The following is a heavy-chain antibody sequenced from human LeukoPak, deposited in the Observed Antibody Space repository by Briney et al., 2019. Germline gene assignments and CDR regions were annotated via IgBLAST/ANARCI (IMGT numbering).Heavy chain of an antibody. CDR1: RGTFRSYA. Sequence: SVKVSCKASRGTFRSYAVSWVRLAPGQGLEWMGRIIPILGIANYAQKFQGRVTITADKSTSTAYMELSSLRSEDTAVYYCARVISKSWLVDYYYGMDVWGQGTTVTVSS. D-gene: IGHD6-19*01. J-gene: IGHJ6*02. CDR2: IIPILGIA. V-gene: IGHV1-69*04. CDR3: ARVISKSWLVDYYYGMDV.